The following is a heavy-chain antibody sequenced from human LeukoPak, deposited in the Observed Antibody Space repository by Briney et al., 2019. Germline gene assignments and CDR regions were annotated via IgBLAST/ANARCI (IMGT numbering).Heavy chain of an antibody. D-gene: IGHD4-11*01. CDR2: IIPISGTG. CDR1: GGTFSSYG. V-gene: IGHV1-69*05. J-gene: IGHJ6*03. CDR3: ARVPPDYSNFEPDYYYYMDV. Sequence: GASVKVSCKASGGTFSSYGVSWVRQAPGQGLEWMGGIIPISGTGNYAQKFQGRVAITTDESTNTAYMELSSLRSEDTAVYYCARVPPDYSNFEPDYYYYMDVWGKGTTVTVTS.